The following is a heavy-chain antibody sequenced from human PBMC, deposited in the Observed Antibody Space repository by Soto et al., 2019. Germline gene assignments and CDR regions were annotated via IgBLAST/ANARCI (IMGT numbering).Heavy chain of an antibody. CDR1: GFTFSSYA. CDR2: ISYDGSNK. Sequence: QVQLVESGGGVVQPGRSLRLSCAASGFTFSSYAMHWVRQAPGKGLEWVAVISYDGSNKYYADSVKGRFTISRDNSKNTLYMKMNRLGAEDTAVYYCARGTTDGSPIHYYYYGMDVWGQGTTVTVSS. V-gene: IGHV3-30-3*01. D-gene: IGHD1-7*01. J-gene: IGHJ6*02. CDR3: ARGTTDGSPIHYYYYGMDV.